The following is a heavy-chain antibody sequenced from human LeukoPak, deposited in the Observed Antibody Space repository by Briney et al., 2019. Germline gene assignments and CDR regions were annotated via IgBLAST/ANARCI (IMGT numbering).Heavy chain of an antibody. D-gene: IGHD3-10*01. J-gene: IGHJ6*03. CDR1: GFTFSNYG. Sequence: GGSLRLSCAASGFTFSNYGMHWVRQAPGKGLEWVAFIRYDGTNEYYAGSVKGRFTISRDTSKNTLYLQMNSLRPEDTAVYYCARCRRGVVRGYYYYYMDVWGKGTTVTISS. CDR3: ARCRRGVVRGYYYYYMDV. CDR2: IRYDGTNE. V-gene: IGHV3-30*02.